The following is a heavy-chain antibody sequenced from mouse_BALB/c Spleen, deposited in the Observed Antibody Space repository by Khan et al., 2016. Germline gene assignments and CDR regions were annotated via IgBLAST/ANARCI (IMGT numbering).Heavy chain of an antibody. Sequence: QVRLQQSGTEPLKPGASVKLSCKATGYTFSNYWIDWVKQRPGHGLEWIGQILPGSERTTYNEKFMAKATFTADTSSNTAYMQLSSLTSEDTAVYYCARAWYSMDYWGQGTSVTVSS. J-gene: IGHJ4*01. CDR2: ILPGSERT. CDR3: ARAWYSMDY. V-gene: IGHV1-9*01. CDR1: GYTFSNYW.